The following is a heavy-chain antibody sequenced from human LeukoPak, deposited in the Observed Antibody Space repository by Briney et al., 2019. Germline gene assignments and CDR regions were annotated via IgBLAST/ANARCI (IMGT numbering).Heavy chain of an antibody. Sequence: GGSLRLSCAASGFTFSSYAMSWVRQAPGKGLEWVSAISGSGGSTYYADSVKGRFTISRVNSKNTLYLQMNSLRAEDTAVYYCAKAPSHYDSSGYYDYWGQGTLVTVSS. J-gene: IGHJ4*02. V-gene: IGHV3-23*01. CDR1: GFTFSSYA. CDR2: ISGSGGST. CDR3: AKAPSHYDSSGYYDY. D-gene: IGHD3-22*01.